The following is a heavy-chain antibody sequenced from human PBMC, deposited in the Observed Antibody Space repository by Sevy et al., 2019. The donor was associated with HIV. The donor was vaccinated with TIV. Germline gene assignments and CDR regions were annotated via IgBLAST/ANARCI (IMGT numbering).Heavy chain of an antibody. CDR3: AKNPVWDDGSSPIEY. CDR1: GFTFSSNT. D-gene: IGHD3-16*01. Sequence: GGSLRLSCAASGFTFSSNTMNWVRQAPGKGLEWVSSISSRSSYIYYTDSVKGRFITSRDDAKNSLYLDMHSLRVEDTAVYYCAKNPVWDDGSSPIEYWGQGTLVTVSS. V-gene: IGHV3-21*01. CDR2: ISSRSSYI. J-gene: IGHJ4*02.